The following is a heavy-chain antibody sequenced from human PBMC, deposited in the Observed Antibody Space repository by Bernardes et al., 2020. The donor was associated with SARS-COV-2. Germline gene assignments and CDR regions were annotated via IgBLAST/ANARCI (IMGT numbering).Heavy chain of an antibody. J-gene: IGHJ6*02. CDR2: INSDGSST. CDR3: AREREVGATTRVFYYYYGMDV. CDR1: GFTFSSYW. V-gene: IGHV3-74*01. D-gene: IGHD1-26*01. Sequence: GGSLRLSCAASGFTFSSYWMHWVRQAPGKGLVWVSRINSDGSSTSYADSVKGRFTISRDNAKNTLYLQMNSLRAEDTAVYYCAREREVGATTRVFYYYYGMDVWGQGTTVTVSS.